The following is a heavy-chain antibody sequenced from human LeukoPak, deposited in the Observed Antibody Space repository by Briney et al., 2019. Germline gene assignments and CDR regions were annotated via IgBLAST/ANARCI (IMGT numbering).Heavy chain of an antibody. J-gene: IGHJ4*02. D-gene: IGHD3-10*01. CDR1: GGSFSGYY. CDR3: ARDLYGSRDY. CDR2: IYTSGST. V-gene: IGHV4-4*07. Sequence: SETLSLTCAVYGGSFSGYYWSWIRQPAGKGLEWIGRIYTSGSTNYNPSLKSRVTISVDTSKNQFSLKLSSVTAADTAVYYCARDLYGSRDYWGQGTLVTVSS.